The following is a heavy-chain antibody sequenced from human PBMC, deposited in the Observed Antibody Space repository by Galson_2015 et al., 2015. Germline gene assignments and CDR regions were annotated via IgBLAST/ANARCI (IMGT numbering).Heavy chain of an antibody. Sequence: PALVKPTQTLTLTCTFSGFSLSTSGMCVSWIRQPPGKALEWLARIDWDDDKYYSTSLKTRLTISKDTSKNQVVLTMTNMDPADTATYYCARALQAGYCSSTSCYTRYYYYMDVWGKGTTVTVSS. D-gene: IGHD2-2*02. J-gene: IGHJ6*03. CDR1: GFSLSTSGMC. CDR3: ARALQAGYCSSTSCYTRYYYYMDV. CDR2: IDWDDDK. V-gene: IGHV2-70*11.